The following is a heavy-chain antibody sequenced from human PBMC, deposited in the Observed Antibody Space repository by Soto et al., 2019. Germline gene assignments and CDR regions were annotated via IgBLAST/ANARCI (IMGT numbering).Heavy chain of an antibody. Sequence: QITLKESGPTLVKPTQTLTLTCTFSGFSLSTSGVGVGWIRQPPGKALEWLALIYWDDDKRYSPSLKSRLTVXTXXTKTQGVLTMTHMDPVDTATYYCARSLGSGTAFDISGQGKMVTVSS. CDR3: ARSLGSGTAFDI. J-gene: IGHJ3*02. V-gene: IGHV2-5*02. D-gene: IGHD3-10*01. CDR1: GFSLSTSGVG. CDR2: IYWDDDK.